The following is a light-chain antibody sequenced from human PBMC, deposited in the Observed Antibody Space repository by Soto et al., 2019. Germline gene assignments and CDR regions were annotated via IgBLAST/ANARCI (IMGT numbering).Light chain of an antibody. CDR1: QSVSSSS. V-gene: IGKV3-20*01. CDR2: GAS. Sequence: EIVLTQSPGTLSLSPGERATLSCRASQSVSSSSLAWYQQNPGQAPRLLIYGASSRATGIPDRFSGSGSGTDLTLTISRLEPEDFAVYYGQQYGSSPWTFGQGTKVDIK. CDR3: QQYGSSPWT. J-gene: IGKJ1*01.